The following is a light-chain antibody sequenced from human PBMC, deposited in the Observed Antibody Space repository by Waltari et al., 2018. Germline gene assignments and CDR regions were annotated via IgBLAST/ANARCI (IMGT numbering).Light chain of an antibody. CDR1: VLSPKY. Sequence: SYELTQPSSVSVSPGQTARITCSGDVLSPKYARWLQQKPGQAPLLLIYEDTKRPSGIPERFSGSSSGTTVTLTITGAQVEDGADYYCYSASDNNWVFGGGTMLTVL. V-gene: IGLV3-27*01. CDR3: YSASDNNWV. J-gene: IGLJ3*02. CDR2: EDT.